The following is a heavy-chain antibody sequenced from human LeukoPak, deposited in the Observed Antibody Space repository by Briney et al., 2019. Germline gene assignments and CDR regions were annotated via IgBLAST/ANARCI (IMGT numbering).Heavy chain of an antibody. CDR2: ISTSSSSR. CDR1: GFTFSSYS. V-gene: IGHV3-21*01. CDR3: ARDPTYYYDSSGQVDY. Sequence: PGGSLRLSCSASGFTFSSYSMNWVRQAPGKGLEWVSSISTSSSSRYYADSVKGRFTISRDNAKNSLYLQMNSLRAEDTAVYYCARDPTYYYDSSGQVDYWGQGTLVTVSS. J-gene: IGHJ4*02. D-gene: IGHD3-22*01.